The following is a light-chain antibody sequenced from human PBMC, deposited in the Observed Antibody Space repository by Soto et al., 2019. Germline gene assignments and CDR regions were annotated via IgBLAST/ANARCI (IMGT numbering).Light chain of an antibody. Sequence: QSVLTQPASGSGSHGQSITISCTGTSSDVGSYNLVSWYQQHPGKAPKLMIYEVSKRPSGVSNRFSGSKSGNTASLTISGLQAEDEADYYCCSYAGSSTYYVFGTGTKVTVL. J-gene: IGLJ1*01. CDR3: CSYAGSSTYYV. V-gene: IGLV2-23*02. CDR1: SSDVGSYNL. CDR2: EVS.